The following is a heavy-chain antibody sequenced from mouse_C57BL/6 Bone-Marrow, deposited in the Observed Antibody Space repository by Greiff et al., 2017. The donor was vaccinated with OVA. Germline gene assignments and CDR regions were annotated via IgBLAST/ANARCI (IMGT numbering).Heavy chain of an antibody. D-gene: IGHD1-1*01. CDR3: GGHYYGSSWYFDV. J-gene: IGHJ1*03. V-gene: IGHV14-4*01. Sequence: EVQRVESGAELVRPGASVKLSCTASGFNIKDDYMHWVKQRPEQGLEWIGWIDPENGDTEYASKFQGKATITADTSSNTAYLQLSSLTSEDTAVYYCGGHYYGSSWYFDVWGTGTTVTVSS. CDR2: IDPENGDT. CDR1: GFNIKDDY.